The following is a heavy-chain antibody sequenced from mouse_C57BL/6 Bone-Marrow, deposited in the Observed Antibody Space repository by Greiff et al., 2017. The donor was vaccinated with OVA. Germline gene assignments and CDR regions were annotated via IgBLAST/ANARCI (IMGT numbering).Heavy chain of an antibody. J-gene: IGHJ3*01. V-gene: IGHV3-6*01. CDR1: GYSITSGYY. CDR2: ISYDGSN. CDR3: ATPYGNYPAWFAY. D-gene: IGHD2-1*01. Sequence: EVKVGESGPGLVKPSQSLSLTCSVTGYSITSGYYWNWIRQFPGNKLEWMGYISYDGSNNYNPSLKNRISITRDTSKNQFFLKLNSVTTEDTATYYCATPYGNYPAWFAYWGQGTLVTVSA.